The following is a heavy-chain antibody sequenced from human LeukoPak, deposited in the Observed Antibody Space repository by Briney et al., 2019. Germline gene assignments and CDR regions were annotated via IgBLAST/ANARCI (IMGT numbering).Heavy chain of an antibody. V-gene: IGHV4-4*07. CDR1: GDSISGYY. CDR3: ARVGGTATTGYYYMDV. D-gene: IGHD1-1*01. CDR2: IYSSGST. Sequence: PSETLSLTCNVSGDSISGYYWSWIRQPAGKGLECIGRIYSSGSTNYNPSLKSRLTMSVDTSKNQFSLKLSSVTAEDTAVYYCARVGGTATTGYYYMDVWGKGTTVTVSS. J-gene: IGHJ6*03.